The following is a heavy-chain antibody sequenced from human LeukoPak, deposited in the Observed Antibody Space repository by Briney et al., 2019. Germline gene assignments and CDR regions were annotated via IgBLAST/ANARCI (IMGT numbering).Heavy chain of an antibody. D-gene: IGHD4-17*01. J-gene: IGHJ4*02. V-gene: IGHV4-59*01. CDR3: AREGIPTGDFDY. CDR1: GGSISSYY. CDR2: IYYSVST. Sequence: PSETLSLTCTVSGGSISSYYWSWIRHPPGKGLEWIGYIYYSVSTNYNPSLKSRVTISVDTSKNQFSLKLSSVTAADTAVYYCAREGIPTGDFDYWGQGTLVTVSS.